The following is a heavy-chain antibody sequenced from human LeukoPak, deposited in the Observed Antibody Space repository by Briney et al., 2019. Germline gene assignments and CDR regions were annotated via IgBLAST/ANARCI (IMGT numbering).Heavy chain of an antibody. Sequence: GASVKVSCKASGYTFTSYDINWVRQATGQGLEWMGWMNPNSGNTGYAQKFQGRVTMTRNTSISTAYMELSSLRSEDTAVYYCACSGSYYYKRQYYFDYWGQGTLVTVSS. CDR3: ACSGSYYYKRQYYFDY. CDR2: MNPNSGNT. D-gene: IGHD1-26*01. CDR1: GYTFTSYD. V-gene: IGHV1-8*01. J-gene: IGHJ4*02.